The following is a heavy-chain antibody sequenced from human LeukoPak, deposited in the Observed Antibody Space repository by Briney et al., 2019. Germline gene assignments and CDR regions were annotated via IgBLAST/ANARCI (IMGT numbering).Heavy chain of an antibody. CDR3: ARHSRVRGAYLGLDY. Sequence: SETLSLTCTVSGGSISSYYWSWIRQPPGKGLEWIGEINHSGSTNYNPSLKSRVTISVDTSKNQFSLKLSSVTAADTAVYYCARHSRVRGAYLGLDYWGQGTLVTVSS. CDR2: INHSGST. CDR1: GGSISSYY. J-gene: IGHJ4*02. V-gene: IGHV4-34*01. D-gene: IGHD3-10*01.